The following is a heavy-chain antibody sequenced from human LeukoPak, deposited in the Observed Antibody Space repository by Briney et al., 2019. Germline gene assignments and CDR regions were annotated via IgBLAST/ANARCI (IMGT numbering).Heavy chain of an antibody. CDR2: ISGSGGST. CDR3: VCGSCYGDDY. V-gene: IGHV3-23*01. CDR1: GFTFNNYG. D-gene: IGHD2-15*01. J-gene: IGHJ4*02. Sequence: GGSLRLSCAASGFTFNNYGMSWVRQAPGKGLEWVSAISGSGGSTYYADSVKGRFTISRDNSKNTLYLQMNSLRAEDTAVYYCVCGSCYGDDYWGQGTLVTVSS.